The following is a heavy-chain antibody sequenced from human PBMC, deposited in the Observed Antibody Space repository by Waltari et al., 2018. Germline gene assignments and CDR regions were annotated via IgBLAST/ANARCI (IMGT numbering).Heavy chain of an antibody. CDR3: ARVGTVDTAMVYYYYGMDV. CDR2: ISAYNGNT. CDR1: GYTFTSYG. V-gene: IGHV1-18*01. D-gene: IGHD5-18*01. J-gene: IGHJ6*02. Sequence: QVQLVQSGAEVKKPGASVKVSCKASGYTFTSYGISWVRQAPGHGLEWMGWISAYNGNTNYAQKLQGRVTMTTDTSTSTAYMELRSLRSDDTAVYYCARVGTVDTAMVYYYYGMDVWGQGTTVTVSS.